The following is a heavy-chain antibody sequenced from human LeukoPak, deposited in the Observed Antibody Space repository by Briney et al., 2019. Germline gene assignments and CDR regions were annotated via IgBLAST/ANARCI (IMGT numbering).Heavy chain of an antibody. J-gene: IGHJ4*02. V-gene: IGHV3-30*04. D-gene: IGHD6-19*01. CDR1: GVTFSSYA. Sequence: PGGSLRLSCAASGVTFSSYAMHWVRQAPGKGLEWVAVISYDGSNKYYADSVKGRFTISRDNSKNTLYLQMNSLRAEDTAVYYCARDPRTLDSIAVAGTDYWGQGTLVTVSS. CDR2: ISYDGSNK. CDR3: ARDPRTLDSIAVAGTDY.